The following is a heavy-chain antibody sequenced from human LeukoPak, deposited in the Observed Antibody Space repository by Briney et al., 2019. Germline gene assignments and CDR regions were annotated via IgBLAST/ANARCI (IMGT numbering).Heavy chain of an antibody. D-gene: IGHD6-13*01. CDR2: IYTSGST. J-gene: IGHJ5*02. CDR1: GGSISSGSYY. V-gene: IGHV4-61*02. CDR3: ARAYSSSWYFNWFDP. Sequence: SETLSLTCTVSGGSISSGSYYWSWIRQPAGKGLEWIGRIYTSGSTYYNASLESRVTISVDTSKNQFSLKLSSVTAADTAVYYCARAYSSSWYFNWFDPWGQGTLVTVSS.